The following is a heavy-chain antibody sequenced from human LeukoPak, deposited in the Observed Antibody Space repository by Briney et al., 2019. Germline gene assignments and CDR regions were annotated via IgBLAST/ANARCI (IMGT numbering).Heavy chain of an antibody. CDR1: GFSFSVYA. CDR3: AKGGQDFDFWRFDY. Sequence: GGSLRLSCAASGFSFSVYAVSWVRQAPGKGLEWVSSISGSGGRTYYTNSVKGRFTISRENFKNTVYLEMNNLGAEDTALYYCAKGGQDFDFWRFDYWGQGNLVIVSS. CDR2: ISGSGGRT. D-gene: IGHD3-3*01. V-gene: IGHV3-23*01. J-gene: IGHJ4*02.